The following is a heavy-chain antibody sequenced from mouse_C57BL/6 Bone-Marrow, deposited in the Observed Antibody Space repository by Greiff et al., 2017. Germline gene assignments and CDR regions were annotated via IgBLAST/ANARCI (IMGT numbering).Heavy chain of an antibody. V-gene: IGHV1-64*01. Sequence: QVQLQQPGAELVKPGASVKLSCKASGYTFTSYWMHWVKQRPGQGLEWIGMIHPNSGSTNYNEKFKRKATLTVDKSSSTAYMQLSGLTSEDSAVYYCAREGRWDGAMDYWGQGTSVTVSS. J-gene: IGHJ4*01. CDR3: AREGRWDGAMDY. CDR2: IHPNSGST. CDR1: GYTFTSYW. D-gene: IGHD4-1*01.